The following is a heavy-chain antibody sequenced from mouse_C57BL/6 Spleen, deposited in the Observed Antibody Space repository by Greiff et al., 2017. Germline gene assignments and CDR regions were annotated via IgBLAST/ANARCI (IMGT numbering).Heavy chain of an antibody. CDR2: IDPSDSET. V-gene: IGHV1-52*01. J-gene: IGHJ2*01. CDR1: GYTFTSYW. CDR3: ALSTTVVDY. D-gene: IGHD1-1*01. Sequence: VQLQQSGAELVRPGSSVKLSCKASGYTFTSYWMHWVKQRPIQGLEWIGNIDPSDSETHYNQKFKDKATLTVDKSSSTAYMHLSSLTSEDSAVYYCALSTTVVDYWGQGTTLTVSS.